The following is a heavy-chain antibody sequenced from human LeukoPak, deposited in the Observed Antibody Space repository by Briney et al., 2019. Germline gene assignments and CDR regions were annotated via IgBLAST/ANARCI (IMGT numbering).Heavy chain of an antibody. V-gene: IGHV1-69*04. D-gene: IGHD3-22*01. CDR2: IIPILGIA. CDR3: AREGSPRSYYDSSGAFDAFDI. J-gene: IGHJ3*02. Sequence: SVKVSCKASGGTFSSYTTSWVRQAPGQGLEWMGRIIPILGIANYAQKFQGRVTITADKSTSTAYMELSSLRSEDTAVYYCAREGSPRSYYDSSGAFDAFDIWGQGTMVTVSS. CDR1: GGTFSSYT.